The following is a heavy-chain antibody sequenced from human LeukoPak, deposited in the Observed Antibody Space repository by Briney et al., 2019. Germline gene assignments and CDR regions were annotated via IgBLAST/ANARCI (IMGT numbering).Heavy chain of an antibody. CDR3: ARERGYNYGYSDF. Sequence: GGSLRLSCAASGFTFSSYSMNWVRQAPGKGLEWVSYISSSGTTTDYADSVKGRFTISRDNAKNSLHLQMNSLRAEDTAVYYCARERGYNYGYSDFWGQGALVTVSS. CDR2: ISSSGTTT. V-gene: IGHV3-48*04. CDR1: GFTFSSYS. D-gene: IGHD5-18*01. J-gene: IGHJ4*02.